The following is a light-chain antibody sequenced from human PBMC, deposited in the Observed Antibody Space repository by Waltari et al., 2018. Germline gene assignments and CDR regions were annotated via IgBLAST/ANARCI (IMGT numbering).Light chain of an antibody. J-gene: IGLJ2*01. CDR2: DVS. Sequence: QSALTQPASVSGSPGQSITISCTGTSSYVGTYNYVSWYQQHPGKAPKLMIYDVSNRASGVSNRFSGSKSVNPASLTISRLQAEDEADYYCCSYTSSSTYVLFGGGTKLTVL. CDR1: SSYVGTYNY. CDR3: CSYTSSSTYVL. V-gene: IGLV2-14*03.